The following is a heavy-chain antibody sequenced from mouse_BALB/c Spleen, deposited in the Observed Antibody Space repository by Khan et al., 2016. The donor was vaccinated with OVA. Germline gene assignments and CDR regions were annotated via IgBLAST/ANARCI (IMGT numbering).Heavy chain of an antibody. CDR2: IYPGSDNA. Sequence: QVQLKQSGPELVKPGASVKMSCKASGYTFTYYVITWVKQRTGQGLEWIGEIYPGSDNAYYNERFKGKATLTAEKSSNTTHMQLSSLTSEDSAVYCCARGDGYYVYFDYWGQGTTLTVSS. V-gene: IGHV1-77*01. CDR1: GYTFTYYV. D-gene: IGHD2-3*01. CDR3: ARGDGYYVYFDY. J-gene: IGHJ2*01.